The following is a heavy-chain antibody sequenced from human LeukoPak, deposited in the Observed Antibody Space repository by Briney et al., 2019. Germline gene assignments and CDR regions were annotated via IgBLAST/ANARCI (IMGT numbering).Heavy chain of an antibody. CDR3: ARGLVAYYYDSSGYLY. CDR2: IIPILGIA. Sequence: ASVKVSCKASRGTFSSYAISWVRQAPGQGLEWMGRIIPILGIANYAQKFQGRVTITADKSTSTAYMELSSLRSEDTAVYYCARGLVAYYYDSSGYLYWGQGTLVTVSS. V-gene: IGHV1-69*04. D-gene: IGHD3-22*01. CDR1: RGTFSSYA. J-gene: IGHJ4*02.